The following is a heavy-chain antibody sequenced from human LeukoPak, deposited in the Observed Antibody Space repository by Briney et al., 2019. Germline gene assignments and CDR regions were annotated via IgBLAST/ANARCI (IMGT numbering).Heavy chain of an antibody. V-gene: IGHV3-23*01. D-gene: IGHD3-16*02. Sequence: GGSLRLSCAVSEFTFRSYAMTWVRQAPGKGLEWVSAISRSGGTTYYADSVKGRFTISRDNSKNTLYLQMNSLRAEDTAVYYCAKDRNYDYVWGSYPPALYFDYWGQGTLVTVSS. CDR2: ISRSGGTT. J-gene: IGHJ4*02. CDR3: AKDRNYDYVWGSYPPALYFDY. CDR1: EFTFRSYA.